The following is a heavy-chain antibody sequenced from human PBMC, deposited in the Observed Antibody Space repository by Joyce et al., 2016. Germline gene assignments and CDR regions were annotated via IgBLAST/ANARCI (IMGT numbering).Heavy chain of an antibody. Sequence: EVQLVESGGDLIRPGGSLRLSCEASGFVVSSNHMSWVRQAPGKGLEWVSIIYSGGSTYYTDSVEGRFTISRDNSKNTVYLQMNSLGAEDTAVYYCARDYYGSGSYVPRFDYWGQGTLVTVSS. J-gene: IGHJ4*02. CDR3: ARDYYGSGSYVPRFDY. CDR2: IYSGGST. D-gene: IGHD3-10*01. CDR1: GFVVSSNH. V-gene: IGHV3-53*01.